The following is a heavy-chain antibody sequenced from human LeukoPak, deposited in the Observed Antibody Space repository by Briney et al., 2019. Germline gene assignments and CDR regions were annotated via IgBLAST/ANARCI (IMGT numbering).Heavy chain of an antibody. V-gene: IGHV3-11*01. CDR3: ARDDLTPYGSGSYYYYYGMDV. J-gene: IGHJ6*02. D-gene: IGHD3-10*01. CDR2: ISSSGSTI. Sequence: GGSLRLSCAASGFTFSDYYMSWIRQAPGKGLEWVSYISSSGSTIYYADSVKGRFTISRDNAKNSLYLQMNSLRAEDTAVYYCARDDLTPYGSGSYYYYYGMDVWGQGTTVTVSS. CDR1: GFTFSDYY.